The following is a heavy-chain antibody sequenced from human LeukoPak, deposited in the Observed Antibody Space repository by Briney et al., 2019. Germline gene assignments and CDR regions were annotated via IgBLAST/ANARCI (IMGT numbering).Heavy chain of an antibody. CDR3: AKDHAYVLRYFDWVPNYFDY. J-gene: IGHJ4*02. V-gene: IGHV3-23*01. CDR1: GFTFSSYA. CDR2: ISGSGGST. D-gene: IGHD3-9*01. Sequence: GGSLRPSCAASGFTFSSYAMSWVRQAPGKGLEWVSAISGSGGSTYYADSVKGRFTISRDNSKNTLYLQMNSLRAEDTAVYYCAKDHAYVLRYFDWVPNYFDYWGQGTLVTVSS.